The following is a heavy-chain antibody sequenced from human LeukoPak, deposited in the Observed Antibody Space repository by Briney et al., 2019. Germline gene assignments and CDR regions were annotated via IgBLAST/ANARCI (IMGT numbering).Heavy chain of an antibody. D-gene: IGHD3-3*01. CDR2: ISGSGGST. J-gene: IGHJ4*02. CDR3: ANSPGSLFGVVIPYYFDY. CDR1: GFTFSSYA. V-gene: IGHV3-23*01. Sequence: TGGSLRLSCAASGFTFSSYAMSWVRQAPGKGLEWVSAISGSGGSTYYADSVKGRFTISRDNSKNTLYLQMNSLRAEDTAVYYCANSPGSLFGVVIPYYFDYWGQGTLVTVSS.